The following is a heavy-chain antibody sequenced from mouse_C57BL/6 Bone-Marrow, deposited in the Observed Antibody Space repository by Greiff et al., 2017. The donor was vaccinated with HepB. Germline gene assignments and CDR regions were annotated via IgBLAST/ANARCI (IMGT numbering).Heavy chain of an antibody. CDR2: ISYDGSN. CDR3: SSYYSNYVEFAY. Sequence: EVKLQESGPGLVKPSQSLSLTCSVTGYSITSGYYWNWIRQFPGNKLEWMGYISYDGSNNYNPSLKNRISITRDTSKNQFFLKLNSVTTEDTATYYCSSYYSNYVEFAYWGQGTLVTVSA. CDR1: GYSITSGYY. J-gene: IGHJ3*01. V-gene: IGHV3-6*01. D-gene: IGHD2-5*01.